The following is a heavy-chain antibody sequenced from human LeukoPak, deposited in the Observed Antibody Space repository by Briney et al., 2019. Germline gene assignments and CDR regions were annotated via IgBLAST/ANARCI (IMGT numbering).Heavy chain of an antibody. CDR2: ISGSGGST. J-gene: IGHJ4*02. CDR3: AKLGYCSSTSCYGNQFDY. V-gene: IGHV3-23*01. CDR1: GFTFSSYA. D-gene: IGHD2-2*01. Sequence: GGSLRLSCAASGFTFSSYAMSWVRQAPGEGLEWVSAISGSGGSTYYADSVKGRFTISRDNSKNTLYLQMNSLRAEDTAVYYCAKLGYCSSTSCYGNQFDYWGQGTLVTVSS.